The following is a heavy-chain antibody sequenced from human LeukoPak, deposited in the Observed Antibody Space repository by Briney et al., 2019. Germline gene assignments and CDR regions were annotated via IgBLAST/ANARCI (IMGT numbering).Heavy chain of an antibody. V-gene: IGHV1-24*01. CDR2: FDPEDGET. CDR1: GYTLTELS. J-gene: IGHJ6*03. CDR3: ARGYYYYMDV. Sequence: ASVKVSCKVSGYTLTELSIHWVRQAPGKGLEWMGGFDPEDGETIFAQKFQGRVTMTEDTSTFTAYMELSRLRSDDTAVYYCARGYYYYMDVWGKGTTVTVSS.